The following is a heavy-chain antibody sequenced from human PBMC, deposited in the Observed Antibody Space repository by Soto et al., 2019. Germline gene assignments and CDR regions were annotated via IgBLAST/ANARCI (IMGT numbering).Heavy chain of an antibody. CDR1: GGSISSSSYY. CDR2: IYYSGST. J-gene: IGHJ6*02. V-gene: IGHV4-39*02. Sequence: SETLSLTCTVSGGSISSSSYYWGWIRQPPGKGLEWIGSIYYSGSTYYNPSLKSRVTISVDTSKNQFSLKLSSVTAADTAVYYCARDTRQSSSWPAGFYYYYYYGMDVWGQGTTVTVSS. D-gene: IGHD6-13*01. CDR3: ARDTRQSSSWPAGFYYYYYYGMDV.